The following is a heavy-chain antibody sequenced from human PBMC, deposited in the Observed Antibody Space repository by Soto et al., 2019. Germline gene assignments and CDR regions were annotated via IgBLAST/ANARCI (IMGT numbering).Heavy chain of an antibody. Sequence: QLQLQESGAGLVKPSETLSLTCTVSGGSIRSAGHSWGWIRQTPEKGLEWIAYIYHSGSTFYNPSLMSRVTLSLDTSKNQFSLKVNSVTAADTAVYYWARVLNDAFDIWGQGAMVIVSS. CDR3: ARVLNDAFDI. D-gene: IGHD3-16*01. J-gene: IGHJ3*02. CDR1: GGSIRSAGHS. CDR2: IYHSGST. V-gene: IGHV4-30-2*01.